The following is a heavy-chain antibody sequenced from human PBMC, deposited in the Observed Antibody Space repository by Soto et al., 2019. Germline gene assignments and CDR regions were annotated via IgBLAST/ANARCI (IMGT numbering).Heavy chain of an antibody. D-gene: IGHD1-26*01. V-gene: IGHV1-2*04. CDR1: GYTFTSYA. CDR3: ARGVGATPFDY. Sequence: ASVKVSCKASGYTFTSYAMHWVRQAPGQGLEWMGWINPNSGGTNYAQKFQGWVTMTRDTSISTAYMELSRLRSDDTAVYYCARGVGATPFDYWGQGTLVTVSS. J-gene: IGHJ4*02. CDR2: INPNSGGT.